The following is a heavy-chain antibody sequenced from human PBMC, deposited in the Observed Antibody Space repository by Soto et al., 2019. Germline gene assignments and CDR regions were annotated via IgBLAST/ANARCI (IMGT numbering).Heavy chain of an antibody. J-gene: IGHJ4*02. CDR3: ARDPNDSSGYPDYYFDY. CDR2: INAGNGNT. Sequence: ASVKVSCKASGYTFSSYAIQWVHQAPGQRLEWMGWINAGNGNTKYSQKFQGRVTITRDTSANTAYMELSSLRSEDTAVYYCARDPNDSSGYPDYYFDYWGQGTLVTVSS. CDR1: GYTFSSYA. D-gene: IGHD3-22*01. V-gene: IGHV1-3*01.